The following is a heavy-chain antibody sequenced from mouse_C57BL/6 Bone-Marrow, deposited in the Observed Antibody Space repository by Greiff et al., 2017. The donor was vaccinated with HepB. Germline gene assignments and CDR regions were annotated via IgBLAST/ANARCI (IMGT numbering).Heavy chain of an antibody. CDR3: ARASYYDYFCY. CDR1: GYSFTGYF. D-gene: IGHD1-1*01. CDR2: INPYNGDT. V-gene: IGHV1-20*01. Sequence: VQLQQSGPELVKPGDSVKISCKASGYSFTGYFMNWVMQSHGKSLAWIGRINPYNGDTFYNQKFKGKATMTVDTSSSTAHMELRSLTSEDSAVYYCARASYYDYFCYWGQGPTLTVSS. J-gene: IGHJ2*01.